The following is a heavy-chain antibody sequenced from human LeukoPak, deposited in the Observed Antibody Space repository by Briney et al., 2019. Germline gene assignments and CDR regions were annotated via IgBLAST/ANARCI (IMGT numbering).Heavy chain of an antibody. J-gene: IGHJ4*02. D-gene: IGHD6-6*01. V-gene: IGHV3-30*04. CDR1: GITISSYA. CDR2: ISYDGSNK. CDR3: ARPLSGYSSSLGY. Sequence: GRSLRLSCAVSGITISSYAMHWVRQAPGKGLEWVAIISYDGSNKHFADSVKGRFSIFRDISKNTLYLQMNSLRAEDTAVYYCARPLSGYSSSLGYWGQGTLVTVSS.